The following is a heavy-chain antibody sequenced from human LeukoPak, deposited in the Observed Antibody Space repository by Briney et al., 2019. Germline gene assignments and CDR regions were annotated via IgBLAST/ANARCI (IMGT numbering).Heavy chain of an antibody. Sequence: GGSLRLSCAASGFTFSGSALHWVRQASGKGLEWVGRIRSTANGYATAYAASVKGRFTISRDDSKNTAYLQMNSLRAEDTAVYYCAKGASTYYYDSSGYSYFDYWGQGTLVTVSS. D-gene: IGHD3-22*01. CDR3: AKGASTYYYDSSGYSYFDY. CDR1: GFTFSGSA. CDR2: IRSTANGYAT. J-gene: IGHJ4*02. V-gene: IGHV3-73*01.